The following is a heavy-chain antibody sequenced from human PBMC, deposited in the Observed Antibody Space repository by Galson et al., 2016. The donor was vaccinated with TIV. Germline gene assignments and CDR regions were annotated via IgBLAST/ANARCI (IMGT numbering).Heavy chain of an antibody. CDR1: DSW. CDR2: IYPRDSDT. J-gene: IGHJ5*02. D-gene: IGHD5-12*01. CDR3: AAWRPGGWLDP. Sequence: QSGAEVTKPGESLNISCKGSDSWVAWVRQKPGRGPEYMGVIYPRDSDTRYSPSFEGQVTISVDKSFTTAYLQWTSLKASDSAIYFCAAWRPGGWLDPWGQGTQVIVPS. V-gene: IGHV5-51*03.